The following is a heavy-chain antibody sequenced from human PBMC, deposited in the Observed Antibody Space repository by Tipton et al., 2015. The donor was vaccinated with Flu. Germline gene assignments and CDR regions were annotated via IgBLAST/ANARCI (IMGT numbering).Heavy chain of an antibody. CDR2: ISAYNGNT. CDR1: GYTFTSYG. V-gene: IGHV1-18*01. CDR3: ARDTDALFGKTPFGVYYYGMDV. D-gene: IGHD3-3*01. Sequence: QVQLVQSGAEVKKPGASVKVSCKASGYTFTSYGISWVRQAPGQGLEWMGWISAYNGNTNYAQKLQGRVTMTTDTSTSTAYMELRSLRSDDTAVYYCARDTDALFGKTPFGVYYYGMDVWGQGTTVTVSS. J-gene: IGHJ6*02.